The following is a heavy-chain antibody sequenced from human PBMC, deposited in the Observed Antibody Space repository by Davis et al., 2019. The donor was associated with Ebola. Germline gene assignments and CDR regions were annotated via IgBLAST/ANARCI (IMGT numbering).Heavy chain of an antibody. J-gene: IGHJ6*04. V-gene: IGHV4-4*02. D-gene: IGHD6-19*01. CDR2: IYHTGPT. CDR3: AREKNSGLTYYYYGLDV. CDR1: GDSIISSKW. Sequence: SETLSLTCAVSGDSIISSKWWSWLRQPPGKGLEWIGEIYHTGPTNYNPSLKSRVTISIDKSKNHFSLTLNSVTAADTAVYYCAREKNSGLTYYYYGLDVWGKGTTVTVSS.